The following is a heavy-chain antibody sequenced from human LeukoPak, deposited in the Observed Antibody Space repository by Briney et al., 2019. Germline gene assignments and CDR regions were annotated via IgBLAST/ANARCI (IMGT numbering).Heavy chain of an antibody. CDR2: IIPILGIA. Sequence: ASVKVSCKASGGTFSSYAISWVRQAPGQGLEWMGRIIPILGIANYAQKFQGRVTITADKSTSTAYMELSSLRSEGTAVYYCARARRYNWNPGKAFDIWGQGTMVTVSS. CDR1: GGTFSSYA. D-gene: IGHD1-20*01. J-gene: IGHJ3*02. V-gene: IGHV1-69*04. CDR3: ARARRYNWNPGKAFDI.